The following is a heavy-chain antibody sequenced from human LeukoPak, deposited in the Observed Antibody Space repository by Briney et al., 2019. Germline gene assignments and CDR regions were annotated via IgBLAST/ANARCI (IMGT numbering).Heavy chain of an antibody. V-gene: IGHV3-48*01. Sequence: GGSLTLSCAASGFPFSTYSVNWVGQTPAKGLEWVSYISSSGATIYYGASVKGRFTVSRDNAKNSLNPQMNSVRAEETALYYCVRESVSFFGVIKQNSIYYMDVWGKGTRVTVSS. CDR1: GFPFSTYS. CDR3: VRESVSFFGVIKQNSIYYMDV. CDR2: ISSSGATI. J-gene: IGHJ6*03. D-gene: IGHD3-3*01.